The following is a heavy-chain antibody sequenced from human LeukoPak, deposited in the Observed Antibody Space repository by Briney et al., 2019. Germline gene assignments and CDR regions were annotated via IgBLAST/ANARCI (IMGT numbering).Heavy chain of an antibody. CDR3: ARSARVPAAIYYYGMHV. J-gene: IGHJ6*02. V-gene: IGHV3-21*01. D-gene: IGHD2-2*01. Sequence: PGGALRLSCAASVGSPNTTNMNGVRQAPGKGLEWVSSIRIRGSHLCDADSVKGRFTISRDNAKNALYLQMNRQRVEDTAEYYCARSARVPAAIYYYGMHVWGQGTTVTVSS. CDR2: IRIRGSHL. CDR1: VGSPNTTN.